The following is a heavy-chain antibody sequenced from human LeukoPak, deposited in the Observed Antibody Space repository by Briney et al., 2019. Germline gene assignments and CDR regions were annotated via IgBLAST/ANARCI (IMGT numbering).Heavy chain of an antibody. J-gene: IGHJ5*02. V-gene: IGHV1-2*02. CDR1: RYTFTGYY. Sequence: GASVKVSCEASRYTFTGYYMHWVRQAPGQGLEWMGWINPNSGGTNYAQKFQGRVTMTRDTSISTAYMELSRLRSDDTAVYYCAMRETTGTTSWFDPWGQGTLVTVSS. D-gene: IGHD1-1*01. CDR2: INPNSGGT. CDR3: AMRETTGTTSWFDP.